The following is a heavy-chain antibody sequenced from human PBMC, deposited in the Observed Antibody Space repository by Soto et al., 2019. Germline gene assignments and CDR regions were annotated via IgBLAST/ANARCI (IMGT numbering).Heavy chain of an antibody. CDR1: GFTFSSYS. D-gene: IGHD2-15*01. CDR3: ARDCSGGSCYQVGAFDI. Sequence: EVQLVESGGGLVQPGGSLRLSCAASGFTFSSYSMNWVRQAPGKGLEWVSSISSSSSYIYYADSVKGRFTISRDNAKTSLYLQMNSLRAEDTAVYYCARDCSGGSCYQVGAFDIWGQGTMVTVSS. CDR2: ISSSSSYI. J-gene: IGHJ3*02. V-gene: IGHV3-21*01.